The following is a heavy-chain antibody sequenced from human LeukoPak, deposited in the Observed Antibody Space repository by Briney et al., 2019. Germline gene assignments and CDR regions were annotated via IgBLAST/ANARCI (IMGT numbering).Heavy chain of an antibody. CDR2: IYYSGST. D-gene: IGHD3-9*01. V-gene: IGHV4-59*01. Sequence: SETLSLTCTVSGGSISSYYWSWIRQPPGKGLEWIGYIYYSGSTNYNPSLKSRVSISVDTSKNQFSLKLRSVTAADTAIYYCGRVQHGFNVIFSDYWGQGMLVTVSS. CDR1: GGSISSYY. CDR3: GRVQHGFNVIFSDY. J-gene: IGHJ4*02.